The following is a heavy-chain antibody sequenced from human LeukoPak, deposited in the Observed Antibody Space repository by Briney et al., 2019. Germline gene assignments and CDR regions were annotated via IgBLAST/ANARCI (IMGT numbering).Heavy chain of an antibody. J-gene: IGHJ2*01. D-gene: IGHD3-3*02. CDR2: LYSGSST. Sequence: GGSLRLSCAASGFTVSTNYMNWVRQAPGKGLEWVSILYSGSSTYYADSVEGRFTISRDSSKNTLFLQVNDLRAEDTAVYYCARVGDHFHWYLDLWGRGTLVTVSS. V-gene: IGHV3-53*01. CDR1: GFTVSTNY. CDR3: ARVGDHFHWYLDL.